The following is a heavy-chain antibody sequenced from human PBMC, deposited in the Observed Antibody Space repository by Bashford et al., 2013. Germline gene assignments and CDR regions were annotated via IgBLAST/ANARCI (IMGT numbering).Heavy chain of an antibody. CDR3: ASSLTGDYDFWSGYSSLGFDY. J-gene: IGHJ4*02. CDR1: GDSLGSSSHF. Sequence: SETLSLTCTVSGDSLGSSSHFWGWIRQPPGKGLEWIAMTDYTGATYYNPSLKSRVTISVDTSKNQFSLKLSSVTAADTAVYYCASSLTGDYDFWSGYSSLGFDYWGQGTLVTVSS. CDR2: TDYTGAT. D-gene: IGHD3-3*01. V-gene: IGHV4-39*01.